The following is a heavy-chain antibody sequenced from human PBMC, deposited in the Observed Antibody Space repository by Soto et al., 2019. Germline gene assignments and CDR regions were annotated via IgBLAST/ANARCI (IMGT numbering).Heavy chain of an antibody. CDR2: VIHGGRT. V-gene: IGHV4-61*01. CDR1: GGSDSRGSYF. CDR3: AGQRGLPALDYLVY. J-gene: IGHJ4*02. D-gene: IGHD6-25*01. Sequence: SETVSLTCTVSGGSDSRGSYFWTWIRQPPGTGLEWLGYVIHGGRTSYNPSLKSRVTLSIAAPENQFSLKLNNMTAEATAAHYCAGQRGLPALDYLVYVGQGALLAVFS.